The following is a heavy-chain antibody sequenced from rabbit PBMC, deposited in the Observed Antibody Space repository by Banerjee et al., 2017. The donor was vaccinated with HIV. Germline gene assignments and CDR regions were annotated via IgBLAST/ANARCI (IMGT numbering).Heavy chain of an antibody. D-gene: IGHD4-1*01. CDR3: ARDLAGVIGWNFNL. V-gene: IGHV1S45*01. J-gene: IGHJ4*01. CDR1: GFSFSNKYV. CDR2: IWIGSSDST. Sequence: QEQLEESGGGLVKPEGSLTLTCKASGFSFSNKYVMCWVRQAPGKGLEWIACIWIGSSDSTYYANWAKGRFTISKTSSTTVTLQMTSLTAADTATYFCARDLAGVIGWNFNLWGPGTLVTVS.